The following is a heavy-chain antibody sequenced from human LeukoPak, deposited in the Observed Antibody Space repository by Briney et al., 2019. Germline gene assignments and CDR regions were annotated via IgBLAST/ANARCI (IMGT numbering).Heavy chain of an antibody. CDR2: INPNSGGT. Sequence: ASVKVSCKASGYTFTGYYMHWVRQAPGQGLEWMGWINPNSGGTNYAQKFQGRVTMTRDTSISTAYMELSRLGSDDTAVYYCARSIRITMVRGAFDYWGQGTLVTVSS. V-gene: IGHV1-2*02. D-gene: IGHD3-10*01. CDR3: ARSIRITMVRGAFDY. CDR1: GYTFTGYY. J-gene: IGHJ4*02.